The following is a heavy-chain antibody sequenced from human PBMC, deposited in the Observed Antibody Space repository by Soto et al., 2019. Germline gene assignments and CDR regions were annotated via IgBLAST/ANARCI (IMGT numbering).Heavy chain of an antibody. CDR2: VFHTGNT. V-gene: IGHV4-4*02. CDR1: GDSMTRSVW. CDR3: ARKAWVRFDY. Sequence: QVQMQESGPGLVKPSGTLSLTCTVSGDSMTRSVWWTWVHQPPVKGLEWIGEVFHTGNTNYNPSLKSRVTMSVDKSTNEFSLKVTSVTAADTAIYYCARKAWVRFDYWGQGALVTVSS. D-gene: IGHD7-27*01. J-gene: IGHJ4*02.